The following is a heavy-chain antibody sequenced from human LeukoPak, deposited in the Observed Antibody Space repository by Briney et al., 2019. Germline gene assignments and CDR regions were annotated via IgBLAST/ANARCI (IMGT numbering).Heavy chain of an antibody. Sequence: ASVKVSCKASGYTFTSYYMHWVRQAPGQGLEWMGIINPSGGSTSYAQKLQGRVTMTTDTSTSTAYMELRSLRSDDTAVYYCARDGDIVVVPAYDYWGQGTLVTVSS. CDR2: INPSGGST. CDR3: ARDGDIVVVPAYDY. J-gene: IGHJ4*02. D-gene: IGHD2-2*01. V-gene: IGHV1-46*01. CDR1: GYTFTSYY.